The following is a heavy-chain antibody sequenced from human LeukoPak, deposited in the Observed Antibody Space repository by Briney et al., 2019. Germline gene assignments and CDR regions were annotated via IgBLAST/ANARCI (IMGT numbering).Heavy chain of an antibody. Sequence: RAGGSLRLSCTVSGFTFSSFTMNWVRQGPGKGLEWVASISNSGDYISYADSLKGRFTISRDNAKNSLFLQMSSLRAEDTAVYYCAREMYAGWYFAFDIWGQGTMVTVSS. V-gene: IGHV3-21*01. D-gene: IGHD6-19*01. CDR2: ISNSGDYI. CDR1: GFTFSSFT. CDR3: AREMYAGWYFAFDI. J-gene: IGHJ3*02.